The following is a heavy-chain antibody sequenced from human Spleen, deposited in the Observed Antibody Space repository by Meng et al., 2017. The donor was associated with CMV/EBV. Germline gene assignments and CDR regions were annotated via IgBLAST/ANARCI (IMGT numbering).Heavy chain of an antibody. V-gene: IGHV3-30*19. Sequence: GESLKISCTASGFTFRTYGMHWLRQTPGKGLELVAFISHDASSKYYADSVKGRFTIYRDNSKTMLHLRLNSLTADDTAVYYCAREASGGYSDYWGRGTLVTVSS. CDR3: AREASGGYSDY. CDR1: GFTFRTYG. D-gene: IGHD3-10*01. CDR2: ISHDASSK. J-gene: IGHJ4*02.